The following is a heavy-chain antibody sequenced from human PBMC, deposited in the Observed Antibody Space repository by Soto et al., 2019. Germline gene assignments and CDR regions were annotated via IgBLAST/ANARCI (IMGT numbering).Heavy chain of an antibody. J-gene: IGHJ3*02. CDR2: ISYDGTYK. D-gene: IGHD3-22*01. Sequence: GGSLRLSCVASGFSFSDYAMHWVRQAPDKGPEWLTIISYDGTYKYFAASARGRFTISRDNSKRTLYLQMDSLRAEDMAVYYCARHSSGYSYAFDIWGQGTMVTVSS. V-gene: IGHV3-30-3*01. CDR1: GFSFSDYA. CDR3: ARHSSGYSYAFDI.